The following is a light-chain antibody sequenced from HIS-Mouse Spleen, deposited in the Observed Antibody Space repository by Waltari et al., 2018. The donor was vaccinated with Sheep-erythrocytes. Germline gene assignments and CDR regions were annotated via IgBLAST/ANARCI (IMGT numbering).Light chain of an antibody. CDR2: EDS. CDR3: YSTDSSGNHRV. J-gene: IGLJ3*02. Sequence: SYELTQPPSVSVSPGQTARITCSGDALPKKYAYGYQQKSGQAPGLGIVEDSKRPSGIPEGLSGSSSGTMATLTISGAQVEDEADYYCYSTDSSGNHRVFGGGTKLTVL. V-gene: IGLV3-10*01. CDR1: ALPKKY.